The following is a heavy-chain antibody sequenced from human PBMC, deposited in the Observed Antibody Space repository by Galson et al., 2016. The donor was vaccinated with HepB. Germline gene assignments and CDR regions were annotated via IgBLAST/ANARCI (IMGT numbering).Heavy chain of an antibody. CDR2: IYYNGRT. J-gene: IGHJ4*02. CDR3: ALSCYDSSGFFYFDD. Sequence: SETLPLTCSVSGGSISSSSYYWGWIRQPPGKGLEWIGSIYYNGRTYYSPSLKSPVTISVDTSKNQFSLKLSSVTATDAAVYYCALSCYDSSGFFYFDDWGQGTLVTVSS. CDR1: GGSISSSSYY. V-gene: IGHV4-39*01. D-gene: IGHD3-22*01.